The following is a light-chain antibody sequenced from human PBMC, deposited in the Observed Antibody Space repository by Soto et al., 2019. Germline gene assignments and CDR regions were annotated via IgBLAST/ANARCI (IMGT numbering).Light chain of an antibody. CDR2: SND. J-gene: IGLJ1*01. CDR1: SSNIGSNS. CDR3: AAWDDSLYGYV. Sequence: QSVLTQPPSASGTPGQRVTISCSGSSSNIGSNSVNWYQQLPGTAPKLLIYSNDRRPSGVPDRFSGSKSGTSASLAISGLQSEDVFDYSCAAWDDSLYGYVFGTSTNVTV. V-gene: IGLV1-44*01.